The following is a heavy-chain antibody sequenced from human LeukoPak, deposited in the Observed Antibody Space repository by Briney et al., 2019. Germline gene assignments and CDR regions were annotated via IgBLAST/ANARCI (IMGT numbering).Heavy chain of an antibody. D-gene: IGHD6-13*01. CDR2: ISRVSTYI. J-gene: IGHJ6*03. V-gene: IGHV3-21*06. CDR3: ARAGSSWYFGYYYYYMDV. Sequence: PGGSLRLSCAASGFTFLDYTINGVRQPPGRGLDGVPSISRVSTYIYYADSVKGRFTISRDNAKNSLHLQMNSLRVEDTAVYYCARAGSSWYFGYYYYYMDVWGKGTTVTVSS. CDR1: GFTFLDYT.